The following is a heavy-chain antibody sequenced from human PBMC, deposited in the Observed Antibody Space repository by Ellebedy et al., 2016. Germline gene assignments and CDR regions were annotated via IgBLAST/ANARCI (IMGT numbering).Heavy chain of an antibody. D-gene: IGHD1-26*01. CDR3: AKVGATTKDFDR. V-gene: IGHV3-74*01. J-gene: IGHJ4*02. Sequence: GGSLRLSCAASGFTLSSFWMHWVRQAPGKGLMWISRINGDGSSTNYADSVKGRFTVSRDNAKNTLFLQMNSLRAEDTAVYYCAKVGATTKDFDRWGQGTLVTVSS. CDR1: GFTLSSFW. CDR2: INGDGSST.